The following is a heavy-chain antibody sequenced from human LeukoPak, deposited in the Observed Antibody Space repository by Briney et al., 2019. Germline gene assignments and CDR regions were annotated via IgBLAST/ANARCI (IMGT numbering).Heavy chain of an antibody. D-gene: IGHD3-16*01. J-gene: IGHJ6*02. CDR2: ITASGTAM. CDR3: ARGGGLDV. V-gene: IGHV3-48*02. CDR1: GFTFSSYS. Sequence: PGGSLRLSCAASGFTFSSYSMNWVRQAPGKGLEWVSHITASGTAMFYADSVKGRFTISRDSAKSSLYLQMNSLRDEDTAVYYCARGGGLDVWGQGATVTVSS.